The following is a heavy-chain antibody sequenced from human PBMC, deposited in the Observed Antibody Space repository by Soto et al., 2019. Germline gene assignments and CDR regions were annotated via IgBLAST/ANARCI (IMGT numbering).Heavy chain of an antibody. CDR2: IYSDGST. CDR3: ARARDSTTGPRINTMDV. D-gene: IGHD4-4*01. J-gene: IGHJ6*02. CDR1: GLTVSTNY. V-gene: IGHV3-53*02. Sequence: EVQLVETGGGLIQPGGSLRLSCAASGLTVSTNYLSWVRQAPGKGLEWVSIIYSDGSTFYGGSLRGRFTISRDNSKNTLYLQMDSLRAEDTAVYYCARARDSTTGPRINTMDVRGQGTTVTVSS.